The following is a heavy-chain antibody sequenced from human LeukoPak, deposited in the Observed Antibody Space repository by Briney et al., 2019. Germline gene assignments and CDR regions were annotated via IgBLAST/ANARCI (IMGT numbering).Heavy chain of an antibody. Sequence: GGSLRLSCAASGFTFSSYWMSWVRQAPGKGLEGVANIKQDGSEKYYVDSVKGRFTISRDNAKNSLYLQMNSLRAEDTAVYYCARVKMATISLFGYWGQGTLVTVSS. J-gene: IGHJ4*02. CDR1: GFTFSSYW. CDR2: IKQDGSEK. V-gene: IGHV3-7*01. D-gene: IGHD5-24*01. CDR3: ARVKMATISLFGY.